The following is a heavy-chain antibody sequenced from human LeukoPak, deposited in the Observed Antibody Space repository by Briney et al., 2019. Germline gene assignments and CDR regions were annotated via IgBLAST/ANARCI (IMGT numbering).Heavy chain of an antibody. J-gene: IGHJ3*02. CDR3: AKDQGTYGSGSQDAFDI. CDR2: ISGSGGST. CDR1: GFTFSSYA. V-gene: IGHV3-23*01. Sequence: GGSLRLSCAAPGFTFSSYAMSWVRQAPGKGLEWVSAISGSGGSTYYADSVKGRFTISRDNSKNTLYLQMNSLRAEDTAVYYCAKDQGTYGSGSQDAFDIWGQGTMVTVSS. D-gene: IGHD3-10*01.